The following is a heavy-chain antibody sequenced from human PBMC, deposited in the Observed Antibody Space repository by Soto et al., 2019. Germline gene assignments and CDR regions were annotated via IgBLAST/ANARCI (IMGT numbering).Heavy chain of an antibody. CDR3: ATGGSKRVRGAIVEVFHLEF. J-gene: IGHJ4*02. CDR2: IHTGGAT. CDR1: GLTVTRNY. V-gene: IGHV3-53*02. D-gene: IGHD3-10*01. Sequence: ELQLVESGGGLIQPGGSLRLSCVASGLTVTRNYMTWVRLAPGKGLECVSVIHTGGATHYTDSVKGRFTVSRDESKNALVLQMNSLKVEATAVYYCATGGSKRVRGAIVEVFHLEFWGRGTVVTVSS.